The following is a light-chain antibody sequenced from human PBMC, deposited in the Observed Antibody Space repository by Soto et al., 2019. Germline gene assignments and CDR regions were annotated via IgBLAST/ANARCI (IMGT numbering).Light chain of an antibody. CDR1: SSDVGGYND. CDR2: DVS. Sequence: QSALTQPASVSGSPGQSITISCTGTSSDVGGYNDVSWYQQHPGKAPKLMIYDVSNRPSGVSNRFSGSKSGNTASLTISGLQAEDEADYYCSSYTSSSLCVFGTGTKLTVL. V-gene: IGLV2-14*01. CDR3: SSYTSSSLCV. J-gene: IGLJ1*01.